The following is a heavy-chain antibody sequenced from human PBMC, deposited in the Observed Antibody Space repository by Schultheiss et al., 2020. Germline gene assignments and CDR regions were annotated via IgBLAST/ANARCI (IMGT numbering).Heavy chain of an antibody. D-gene: IGHD3-22*01. CDR2: ISYDGSNK. V-gene: IGHV3-30*03. J-gene: IGHJ4*02. CDR3: AGDPYSSGYLGY. Sequence: GGSLRLSCAASGFTFSSYGMHWVRQAPGKGLEWVAVISYDGSNKYYADSVKGRFTISRDNSKNTLYLQMNSLRAEDTAVYYCAGDPYSSGYLGYWGQGTLVNVSS. CDR1: GFTFSSYG.